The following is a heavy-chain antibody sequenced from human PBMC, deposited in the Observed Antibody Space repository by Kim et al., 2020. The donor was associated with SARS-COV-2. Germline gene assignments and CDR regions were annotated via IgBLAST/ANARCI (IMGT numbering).Heavy chain of an antibody. V-gene: IGHV4-59*13. Sequence: SETLSLTCTVSGGSISGYYWSWIRQPPGKGLEWIGYIYYSGSTSYNPSLKSRVTISIDTSKNQFSLKLSSVTPADTAVYYCARGGKGCNDGTCYPRWFDPWGQGTLVTVSS. CDR1: GGSISGYY. CDR2: IYYSGST. D-gene: IGHD2-15*01. CDR3: ARGGKGCNDGTCYPRWFDP. J-gene: IGHJ5*02.